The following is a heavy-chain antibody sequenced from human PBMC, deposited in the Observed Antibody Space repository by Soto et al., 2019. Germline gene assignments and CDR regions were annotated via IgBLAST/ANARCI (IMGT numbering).Heavy chain of an antibody. D-gene: IGHD3-10*01. Sequence: ASETLSLTCTVSGGSISSSFYWDWIRQPPGKGLYWIGTISYSGNTYYDPSLKSRLTISVDTSKNQLSLKLSSVTAADTAVYYCARHVWDYASGSSFLDPWGQGTLVTVSS. J-gene: IGHJ5*02. CDR3: ARHVWDYASGSSFLDP. CDR1: GGSISSSFY. V-gene: IGHV4-39*01. CDR2: ISYSGNT.